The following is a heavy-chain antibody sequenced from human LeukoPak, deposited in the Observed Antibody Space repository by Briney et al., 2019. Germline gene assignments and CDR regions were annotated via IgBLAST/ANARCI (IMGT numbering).Heavy chain of an antibody. J-gene: IGHJ5*02. CDR3: ARARLLKGGAAAGDNWFDP. D-gene: IGHD6-13*01. CDR1: GGSISSGGYY. V-gene: IGHV4-30-2*01. Sequence: SETLSLTCTVSGGSISSGGYYWSWIRQPPGKGLEWIGYIYHSGSTYYNPSLKSRVTISVDRSKNQFSLKLSSVTAADTAVYYCARARLLKGGAAAGDNWFDPWGQGTLVTVSS. CDR2: IYHSGST.